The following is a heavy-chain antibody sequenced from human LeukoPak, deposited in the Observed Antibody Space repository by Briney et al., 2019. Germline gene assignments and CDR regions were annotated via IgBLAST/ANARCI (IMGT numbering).Heavy chain of an antibody. D-gene: IGHD3-22*01. CDR1: GYTFTSYA. V-gene: IGHV1-69*06. CDR3: ARDPVRSGYYLSDYYYYMDV. Sequence: SVKVSCKASGYTFTSYAISWVRQAPGQGLEWMGGIIPIFGTANYAQKFQGRVTITADKSTSTAYMELSSLRSEDTAVYYCARDPVRSGYYLSDYYYYMDVWGKGTTVTVSS. J-gene: IGHJ6*03. CDR2: IIPIFGTA.